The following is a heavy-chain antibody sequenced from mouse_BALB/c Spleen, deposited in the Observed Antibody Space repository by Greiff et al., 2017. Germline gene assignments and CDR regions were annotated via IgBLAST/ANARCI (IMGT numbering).Heavy chain of an antibody. D-gene: IGHD1-1*01. V-gene: IGHV1S81*02. J-gene: IGHJ3*01. CDR2: INPSNGGT. Sequence: VKLQQSGAELVKPGASVKLSCKASGYTFTSYYMYWVKQRPGQGLEWIGEINPSNGGTNFNEKFKSKATLTVDKSSSTAYMQLSSLTSEDSAVYYCTRESGSSPFAYWGQGTLVTVSA. CDR1: GYTFTSYY. CDR3: TRESGSSPFAY.